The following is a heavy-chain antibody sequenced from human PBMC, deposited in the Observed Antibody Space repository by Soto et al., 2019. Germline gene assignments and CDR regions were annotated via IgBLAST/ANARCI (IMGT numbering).Heavy chain of an antibody. CDR1: GFSLTTRGVG. J-gene: IGHJ1*01. V-gene: IGHV2-5*02. CDR3: AHARYDYGDEGPTEYFQH. Sequence: SGPTLVNPTQTLTLTCIFSGFSLTTRGVGVGWIRQPPGKALEWLALIYWDDDKRYSPSLKSGLTITKDTSKNQVVLTMTNMDPVDTATYYCAHARYDYGDEGPTEYFQHWGQGTLVTVSS. D-gene: IGHD4-17*01. CDR2: IYWDDDK.